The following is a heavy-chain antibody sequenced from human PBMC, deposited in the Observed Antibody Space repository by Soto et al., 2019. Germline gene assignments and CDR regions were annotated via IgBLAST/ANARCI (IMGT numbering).Heavy chain of an antibody. Sequence: QVQLVESGGGVVQPGRSLRLSCAASGFTFSSYAMHWVRQAPGKGLEWVAVISYDGSNKYYADSVKGRFTISRDNSKNPLYLQTNSLRAEDTAVYYCARGNPRITMVRGVKDAFDIWGQGTMVTVSS. CDR3: ARGNPRITMVRGVKDAFDI. CDR1: GFTFSSYA. CDR2: ISYDGSNK. J-gene: IGHJ3*02. D-gene: IGHD3-10*01. V-gene: IGHV3-30-3*01.